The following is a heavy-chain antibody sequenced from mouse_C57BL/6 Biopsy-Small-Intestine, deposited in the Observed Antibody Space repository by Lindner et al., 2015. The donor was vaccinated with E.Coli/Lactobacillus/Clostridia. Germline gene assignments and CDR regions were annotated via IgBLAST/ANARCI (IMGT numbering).Heavy chain of an antibody. CDR2: ILPGSGST. CDR3: ARHHYYGSSYGFAY. CDR1: GYTFIGYW. V-gene: IGHV1-9*01. J-gene: IGHJ3*01. Sequence: VQLQESGAELMKPGASVKISCKATGYTFIGYWIEWIKQRPGHGLEWMGEILPGSGSTNYNEQIKGKATFTADTSSNTVFMQLSSLTTEDSAIYYCARHHYYGSSYGFAYWGQGTLVTVSA. D-gene: IGHD1-1*01.